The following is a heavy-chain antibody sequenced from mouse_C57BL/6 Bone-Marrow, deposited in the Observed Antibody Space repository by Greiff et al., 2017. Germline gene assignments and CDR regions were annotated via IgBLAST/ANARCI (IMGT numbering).Heavy chain of an antibody. J-gene: IGHJ4*01. V-gene: IGHV5-6*01. D-gene: IGHD1-1*01. CDR3: ARTPTTVGYAMDY. CDR1: GFTFSSYG. CDR2: ISSGGSYT. Sequence: DVQLVESGGDLVKPGGSLKLSCAASGFTFSSYGMSWVRQTPDKRLEWVATISSGGSYTYYPDSVKGRFTIYRDNAKNTLYLQMSSLKSEDTAMYYCARTPTTVGYAMDYWGQGTSVTVSS.